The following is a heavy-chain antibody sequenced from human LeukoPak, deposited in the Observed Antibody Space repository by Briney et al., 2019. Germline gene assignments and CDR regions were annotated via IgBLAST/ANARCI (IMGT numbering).Heavy chain of an antibody. Sequence: YWSWIRXXPGKGLEWSGYIYYSGSTNYNPSLKSRVTISVDTSENQFSLKLSSVTAADTAVYYCARQKTSSIDAFDIWGQGTMVTVSS. V-gene: IGHV4-59*08. D-gene: IGHD2-2*01. CDR3: ARQKTSSIDAFDI. J-gene: IGHJ3*02. CDR1: Y. CDR2: IYYSGST.